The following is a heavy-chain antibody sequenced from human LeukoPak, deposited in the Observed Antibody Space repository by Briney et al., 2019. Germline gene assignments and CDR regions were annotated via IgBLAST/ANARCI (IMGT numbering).Heavy chain of an antibody. CDR1: GGSFSGYY. D-gene: IGHD3-10*01. J-gene: IGHJ4*02. Sequence: SETLSLTCAVYGGSFSGYYWSWIRQPPGKGLEWIGEINHSGSTNYNPSLKSRVTISVDTSKNQLSLQLSSVTAADTAVYYCARGGGSGSYLGYWGQGTLVTVSS. V-gene: IGHV4-34*01. CDR2: INHSGST. CDR3: ARGGGSGSYLGY.